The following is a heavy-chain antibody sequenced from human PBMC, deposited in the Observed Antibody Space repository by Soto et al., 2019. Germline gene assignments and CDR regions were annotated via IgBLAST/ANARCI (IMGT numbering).Heavy chain of an antibody. CDR3: AKGNQDSSYYYYYMDV. CDR2: ISGSGGST. CDR1: GFTVSSKY. Sequence: GGSLRLSCAASGFTVSSKYMSWVRQAPGKGLEWVSAISGSGGSTYYADSVKGRFTISRDNSKNTLYLQMNSLRAEDTAVYYCAKGNQDSSYYYYYMDVWGKGTTVTVSS. D-gene: IGHD4-4*01. V-gene: IGHV3-23*01. J-gene: IGHJ6*03.